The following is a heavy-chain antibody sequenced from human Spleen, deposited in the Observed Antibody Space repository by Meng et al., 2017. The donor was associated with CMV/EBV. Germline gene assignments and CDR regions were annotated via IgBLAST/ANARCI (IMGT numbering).Heavy chain of an antibody. J-gene: IGHJ1*01. CDR1: GFTFSTYW. CDR3: ASWWRGAAAGS. Sequence: GESLKISCAASGFTFSTYWMNWVRQPPGKGLEWVASINPDGSEKYYVDSVKGRFPIYRDNARNSLYLQMNSLRAEDTAVYYCASWWRGAAAGSWGQGTLVTVSS. CDR2: INPDGSEK. V-gene: IGHV3-7*01. D-gene: IGHD6-13*01.